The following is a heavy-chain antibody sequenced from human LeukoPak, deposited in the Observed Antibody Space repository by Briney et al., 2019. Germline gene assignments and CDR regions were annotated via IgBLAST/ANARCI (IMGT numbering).Heavy chain of an antibody. CDR3: AVGDYWEGAFDY. Sequence: GRSLRLSCAASGFTFSSYGMHWVRQAPGKGLEWVAVISYDGSNKYYADSVKGRFTISRDNSKNTLYLQMNSLRAEDTAVYYCAVGDYWEGAFDYWGQGTLVTVSS. D-gene: IGHD4-17*01. J-gene: IGHJ4*02. CDR2: ISYDGSNK. CDR1: GFTFSSYG. V-gene: IGHV3-30*03.